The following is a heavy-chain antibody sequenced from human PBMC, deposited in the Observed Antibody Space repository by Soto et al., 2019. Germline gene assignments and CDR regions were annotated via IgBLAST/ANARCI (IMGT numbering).Heavy chain of an antibody. Sequence: PGGSLRLSCAASGFTVSSNYMSWVRQAPGKGLEWVSVIYSGGSTYYADSVKGRFTISRDNSKNTLYLQMNSLRAEDTAVYYCARAPAGHYYDSSGYPTNYYFDYWGQGTLVTVSS. V-gene: IGHV3-53*01. D-gene: IGHD3-22*01. CDR2: IYSGGST. CDR3: ARAPAGHYYDSSGYPTNYYFDY. J-gene: IGHJ4*02. CDR1: GFTVSSNY.